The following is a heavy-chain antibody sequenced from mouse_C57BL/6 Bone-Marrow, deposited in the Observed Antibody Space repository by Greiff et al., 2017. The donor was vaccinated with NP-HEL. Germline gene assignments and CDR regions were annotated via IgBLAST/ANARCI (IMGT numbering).Heavy chain of an antibody. CDR2: IYPGSGST. D-gene: IGHD2-2*01. Sequence: QVQLQQPGAELVKPGASVKMSCKASGYTFTSYWITWVKQRPGQGLEWIGDIYPGSGSTNYNEKFKSKATLTVDTSSSTAYMQLSSLTSEDSAVYYCAWADGYDGDYYAMDYWGQGTSVTVSS. CDR1: GYTFTSYW. J-gene: IGHJ4*01. V-gene: IGHV1-55*01. CDR3: AWADGYDGDYYAMDY.